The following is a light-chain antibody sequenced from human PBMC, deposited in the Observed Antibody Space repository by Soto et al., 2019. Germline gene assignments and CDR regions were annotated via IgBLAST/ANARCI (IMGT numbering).Light chain of an antibody. J-gene: IGKJ5*01. CDR1: QSVSSN. CDR3: QQYNNWPLT. V-gene: IGKV3-15*01. Sequence: IVRTQSPATLSLSPGERATLSCRASQSVSSNLAWYKQKPGQAPRLLIYGASTRATGIPARFSGSGSGTEFTLTISSLQSEDFEVYYCQQYNNWPLTFGQGTRLEIK. CDR2: GAS.